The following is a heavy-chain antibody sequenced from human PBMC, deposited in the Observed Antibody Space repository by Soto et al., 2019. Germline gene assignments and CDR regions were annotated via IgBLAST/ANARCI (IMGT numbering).Heavy chain of an antibody. D-gene: IGHD6-19*01. V-gene: IGHV4-61*07. Sequence: IRQPPGKGLEWIGYIYYSGSTNYNPSLKSRVTISVDTSKNQFSLKLSSVTAADTAVYYCASQYSSGWYLIWGQGTLVTVSS. J-gene: IGHJ4*02. CDR2: IYYSGST. CDR3: ASQYSSGWYLI.